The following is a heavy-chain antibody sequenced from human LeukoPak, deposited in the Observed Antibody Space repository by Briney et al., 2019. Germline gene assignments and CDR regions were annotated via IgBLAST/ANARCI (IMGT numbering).Heavy chain of an antibody. D-gene: IGHD3-10*01. CDR2: TYYRSRWYT. CDR3: ARDLGPGRAFWFDP. CDR1: GDSVSSTSAG. J-gene: IGHJ5*02. V-gene: IGHV6-1*01. Sequence: SQTLSLTCAISGDSVSSTSAGWNWIRQSPSRGLEWLGKTYYRSRWYTDCAVSVESQVTIKPDTSMNHFSLQLNSVTPEDTAVYYCARDLGPGRAFWFDPWGQGTLVIVSS.